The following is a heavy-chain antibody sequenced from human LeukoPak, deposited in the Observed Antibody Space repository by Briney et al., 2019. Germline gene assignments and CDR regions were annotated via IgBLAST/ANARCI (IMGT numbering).Heavy chain of an antibody. Sequence: GRSLRLSCAASGFTFSSYGMHWVRQAPGKGLEWVAVIWYDGSNKYYADSVKGRFTVSRDNARNSLYLQMNSLRAEDTAIYYCARVMISAAGSSYNWFGPWGQGTLVTVSS. D-gene: IGHD6-13*01. CDR1: GFTFSSYG. V-gene: IGHV3-33*01. CDR3: ARVMISAAGSSYNWFGP. J-gene: IGHJ5*02. CDR2: IWYDGSNK.